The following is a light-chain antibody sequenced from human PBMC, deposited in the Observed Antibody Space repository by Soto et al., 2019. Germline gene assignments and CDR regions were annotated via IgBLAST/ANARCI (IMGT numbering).Light chain of an antibody. CDR1: QSVGSSY. CDR2: GAS. V-gene: IGKV3-20*01. J-gene: IGKJ1*01. CDR3: QQYGSSPPT. Sequence: EIVLTQSPGTLSLSSGERATLSCRASQSVGSSYLAWYQQKPGQGPRLLIYGASSRATGTPDRFSGSGSGTDFTLTINRLEPEDFALYYCQQYGSSPPTFGQGTKVDIK.